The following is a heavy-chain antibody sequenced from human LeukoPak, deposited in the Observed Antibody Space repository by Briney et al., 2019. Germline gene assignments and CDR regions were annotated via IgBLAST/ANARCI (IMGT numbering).Heavy chain of an antibody. CDR1: GFTFSSYA. J-gene: IGHJ4*02. CDR3: ARGNYCSGGSCYQTASFDY. Sequence: PGGSLRLSCAASGFTFSSYAMSWVRQAPGKGLEWVSAISGSGGSTYYADSVKGRFTISRDNAKNSLYLQMNSLRAEDTAVYYCARGNYCSGGSCYQTASFDYWGQGTLVTVSS. CDR2: ISGSGGST. D-gene: IGHD2-15*01. V-gene: IGHV3-23*01.